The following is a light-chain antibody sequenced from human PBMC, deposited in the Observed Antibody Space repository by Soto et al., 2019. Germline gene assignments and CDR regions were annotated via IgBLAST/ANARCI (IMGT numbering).Light chain of an antibody. V-gene: IGKV1-9*01. Sequence: DIQMTQSPSFLSASVGVRVTFTGRASQGISSFLAWYQQQLGKAPKLLIYAASNLQSGVPSRFSGSGSGTEFTLTISSLQPEDFATYYCQQLNSYPLTFGGGTKVDIK. CDR1: QGISSF. J-gene: IGKJ4*01. CDR2: AAS. CDR3: QQLNSYPLT.